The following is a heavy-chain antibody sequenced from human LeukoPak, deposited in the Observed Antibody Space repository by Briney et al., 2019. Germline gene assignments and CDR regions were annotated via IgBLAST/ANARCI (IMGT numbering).Heavy chain of an antibody. CDR2: ISYDGSNK. D-gene: IGHD5-24*01. J-gene: IGHJ4*02. CDR1: GFTFSSYG. V-gene: IGHV3-30*18. CDR3: AKDRRDGYNGEGY. Sequence: GGSLRLSCAASGFTFSSYGMHWVRQAPGKGLEWVAVISYDGSNKYYADSVKGRFTISRDNSKNTLYLQMNSLRAEDTAVYYCAKDRRDGYNGEGYWGQGTLVTVSS.